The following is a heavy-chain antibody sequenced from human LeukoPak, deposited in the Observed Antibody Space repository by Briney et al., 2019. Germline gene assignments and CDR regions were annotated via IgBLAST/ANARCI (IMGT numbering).Heavy chain of an antibody. CDR1: GYTLANYG. D-gene: IGHD6-19*01. Sequence: GASVKVSCKASGYTLANYGISWVRQAPGQGLEWMGWITPYNGNTNYAQRLQGRVTMTTDTSTSTAYMELRSLRSDDTAVYYCARDLRTAVSGNWFDPWGQGTLVTVSS. CDR3: ARDLRTAVSGNWFDP. J-gene: IGHJ5*02. CDR2: ITPYNGNT. V-gene: IGHV1-18*01.